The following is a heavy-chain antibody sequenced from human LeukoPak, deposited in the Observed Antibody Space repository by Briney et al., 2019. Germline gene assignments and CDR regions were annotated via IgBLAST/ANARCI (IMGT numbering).Heavy chain of an antibody. Sequence: GGSLRLSCAASGFTFSSYEMNWGRQAPGKGLEWVSYINSSGSTIYYADSVKGRFTISRDNTKNSLDLQMNSLRDEDTAVYYCAERGITMIGGVWGKGTTVTISS. CDR2: INSSGSTI. J-gene: IGHJ6*04. CDR3: AERGITMIGGV. CDR1: GFTFSSYE. V-gene: IGHV3-48*03. D-gene: IGHD3-10*02.